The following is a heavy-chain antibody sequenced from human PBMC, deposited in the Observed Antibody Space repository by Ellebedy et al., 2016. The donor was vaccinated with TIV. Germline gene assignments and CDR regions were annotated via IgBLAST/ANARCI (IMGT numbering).Heavy chain of an antibody. Sequence: SGPTLVKPTQTLTLTCTFSGFSLSASGMCLSWIRQPPGKGLEWIGYISHSGHTTYSPSLTSRVTISRDTSKNQFSVKLTSVTAADTAMYYCVRHEGYNSGGGLQKVAFDVWGQGSLVSVSS. CDR1: GFSLSASGMC. V-gene: IGHV4-61*08. J-gene: IGHJ3*01. CDR3: VRHEGYNSGGGLQKVAFDV. CDR2: ISHSGHT. D-gene: IGHD6-19*01.